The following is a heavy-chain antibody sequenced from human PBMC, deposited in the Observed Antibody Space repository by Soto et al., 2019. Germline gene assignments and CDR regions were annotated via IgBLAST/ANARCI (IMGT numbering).Heavy chain of an antibody. V-gene: IGHV4-59*01. Sequence: PSETLSLTCTVSGGSISSYYWSWIRQPPGKGLEWIGYIYDSGSTNYTPSLKSRVTISADTSKNQFSLKLSSVTAADTAVYYCARRDIAVAGTGYFDYWGQGTLVTVS. D-gene: IGHD6-19*01. CDR3: ARRDIAVAGTGYFDY. J-gene: IGHJ4*02. CDR1: GGSISSYY. CDR2: IYDSGST.